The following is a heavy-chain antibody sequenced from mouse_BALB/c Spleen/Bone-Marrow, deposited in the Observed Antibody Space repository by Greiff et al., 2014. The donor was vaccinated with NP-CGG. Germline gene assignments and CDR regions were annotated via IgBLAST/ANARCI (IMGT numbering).Heavy chain of an antibody. Sequence: ESGPELEKPGASVKISCKASGYSFTGYNMNWVKQNNGKSLEWIGNIDPYYGGVSYNQKFKGKATLTVDKSSNTAYMQLKSLTSEDSAVYYCAISIEYRPLVYWGQGTLVTVSA. CDR1: GYSFTGYN. V-gene: IGHV1-39*01. CDR2: IDPYYGGV. CDR3: AISIEYRPLVY. D-gene: IGHD2-14*01. J-gene: IGHJ3*01.